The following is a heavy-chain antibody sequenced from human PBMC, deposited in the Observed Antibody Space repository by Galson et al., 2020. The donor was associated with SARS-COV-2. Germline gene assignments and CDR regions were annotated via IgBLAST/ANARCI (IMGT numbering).Heavy chain of an antibody. V-gene: IGHV4-59*01. CDR1: GGSISSYS. CDR2: IYYSGST. Sequence: ASETLSLTCTASGGSISSYSWSWIRQPPGKGLEWIGYIYYSGSTNYNPSPKSRVTISVDTSKNQFSLKLSSVTAADTAVYYCAGGFDYWGQGTLVTVSS. D-gene: IGHD3-10*01. J-gene: IGHJ4*02. CDR3: AGGFDY.